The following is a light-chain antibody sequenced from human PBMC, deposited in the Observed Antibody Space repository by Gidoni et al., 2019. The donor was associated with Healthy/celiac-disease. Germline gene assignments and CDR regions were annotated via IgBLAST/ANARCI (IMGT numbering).Light chain of an antibody. CDR3: QQCNNWPLT. Sequence: EREMTQSPATLSVSPGERATLSCRDSQSVSSYLAWYQQKPGQAPRLLIYGASTRATGIPARFSGSGSGTEFTLTISSLQSEDFAVYYCQQCNNWPLTFGRXTKVEIK. CDR1: QSVSSY. CDR2: GAS. V-gene: IGKV3-15*01. J-gene: IGKJ1*01.